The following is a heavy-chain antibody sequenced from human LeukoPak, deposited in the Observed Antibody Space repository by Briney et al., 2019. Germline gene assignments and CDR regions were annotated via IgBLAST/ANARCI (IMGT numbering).Heavy chain of an antibody. D-gene: IGHD5-12*01. V-gene: IGHV3-23*01. CDR3: AKAAFKVANLHY. CDR2: ISGSGGST. CDR1: GYTFSSYW. J-gene: IGHJ4*02. Sequence: GGSLRLSCAAPGYTFSSYWMSWVRQAPGKGLEWVSAISGSGGSTYYADSVKGRFTISRDNSKNTLYLQMNSLRAEDTAVYYCAKAAFKVANLHYWGQGTLVTVSS.